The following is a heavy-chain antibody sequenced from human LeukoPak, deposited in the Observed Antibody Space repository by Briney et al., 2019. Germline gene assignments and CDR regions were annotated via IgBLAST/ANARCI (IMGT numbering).Heavy chain of an antibody. D-gene: IGHD3-10*01. CDR1: GGSFSGYY. J-gene: IGHJ4*02. CDR3: ARHEVRGARSFDY. CDR2: INHSGST. V-gene: IGHV4-34*01. Sequence: SETLSLTCAVYGGSFSGYYWSWIRQPPGKGLEWIGEINHSGSTNYNPSLNSRVTISVDTSKNQFSLKLSPVTAADTAVYYCARHEVRGARSFDYWGQGTLVTVSS.